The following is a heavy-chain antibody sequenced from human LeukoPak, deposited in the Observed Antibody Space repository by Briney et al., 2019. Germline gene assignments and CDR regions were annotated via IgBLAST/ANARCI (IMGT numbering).Heavy chain of an antibody. Sequence: SETLSLTCAVYGGSFSGYYWSWIRQPPGKGLEWIGEINHSGSTNYNPSLKSRVTISVDTSKNQFSLKLSSVTAADTAVYYCARTDIALTPSPLKKTYYYYYYMDVWGKGTTVTVSS. CDR3: ARTDIALTPSPLKKTYYYYYYMDV. J-gene: IGHJ6*03. V-gene: IGHV4-34*01. D-gene: IGHD2-21*02. CDR2: INHSGST. CDR1: GGSFSGYY.